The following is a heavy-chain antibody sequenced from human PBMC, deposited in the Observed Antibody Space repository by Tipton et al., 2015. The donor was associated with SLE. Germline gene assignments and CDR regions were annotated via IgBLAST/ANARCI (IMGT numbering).Heavy chain of an antibody. J-gene: IGHJ5*02. D-gene: IGHD6-13*01. CDR3: ARVSSSTWYGNRFDP. CDR2: INHTGNS. V-gene: IGHV4-38-2*01. CDR1: GYSISSGYY. Sequence: TLSLTCAVSGYSISSGYYWGWIRQPPGKGLVWIGEINHTGNSNYNPSLKSRVTISVDTSKNQFSLNLDSVTAADTAVYYCARVSSSTWYGNRFDPWGQGTLVTVSS.